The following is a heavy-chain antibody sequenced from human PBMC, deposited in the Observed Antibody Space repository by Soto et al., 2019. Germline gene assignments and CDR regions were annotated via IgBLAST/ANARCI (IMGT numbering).Heavy chain of an antibody. D-gene: IGHD6-19*01. CDR1: GFTFSSYE. Sequence: GGSLRLSCAASGFTFSSYEMNWVRQAPGKGLEWVSYISSSGSTIYYADSVKGRFTISRDNAKNPLYLQMNSLRAEDTAVYYCARASIAVANWGQGTLVTVSS. V-gene: IGHV3-48*03. CDR3: ARASIAVAN. J-gene: IGHJ4*02. CDR2: ISSSGSTI.